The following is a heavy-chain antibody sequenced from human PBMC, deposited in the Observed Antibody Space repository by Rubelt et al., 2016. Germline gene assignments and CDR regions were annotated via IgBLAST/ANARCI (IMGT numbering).Heavy chain of an antibody. Sequence: QVQLVQSGAEVKKPGASVKVSCKASGYTFTSYGISWVRQAPGQGLEWMGWISAYNGNTNYAQKLQGRVTRTTDTSTSTAYMELRSLGSDDTAVYYCARDKEWLATRGFQNWFDPWGQGTLVTVSS. CDR1: GYTFTSYG. V-gene: IGHV1-18*01. CDR2: ISAYNGNT. J-gene: IGHJ5*02. CDR3: ARDKEWLATRGFQNWFDP. D-gene: IGHD6-19*01.